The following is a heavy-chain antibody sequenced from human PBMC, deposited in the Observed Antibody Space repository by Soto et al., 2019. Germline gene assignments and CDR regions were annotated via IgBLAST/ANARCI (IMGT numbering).Heavy chain of an antibody. V-gene: IGHV1-69*08. CDR1: GDTFSSYA. Sequence: QVQLVQSGAEVKKPGFSVKVSCRASGDTFSSYAVNWLRQAPGRGLEWMGRIIPVLGTTDYAQKFRGRVTFTADKSANTVYMELSSLRSEDTALYYCATRRYCGYDCYYKHYYGMDVWGQGTTVTVAS. J-gene: IGHJ6*02. D-gene: IGHD2-21*02. CDR3: ATRRYCGYDCYYKHYYGMDV. CDR2: IIPVLGTT.